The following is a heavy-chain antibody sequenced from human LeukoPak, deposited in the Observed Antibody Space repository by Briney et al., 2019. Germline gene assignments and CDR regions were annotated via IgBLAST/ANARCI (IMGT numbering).Heavy chain of an antibody. J-gene: IGHJ4*02. D-gene: IGHD6-13*01. CDR1: GFTFSSYA. Sequence: GRSLRLSCAASGFTFSSYAMHWVRQAPGKGLEWVAVISYDGSNKYYADSVKGRFTISRDNSKNTQYLQMNSLRAEDTAVYYCARELRQLVFLYFDYWGQGTLVTVSS. CDR3: ARELRQLVFLYFDY. V-gene: IGHV3-30-3*01. CDR2: ISYDGSNK.